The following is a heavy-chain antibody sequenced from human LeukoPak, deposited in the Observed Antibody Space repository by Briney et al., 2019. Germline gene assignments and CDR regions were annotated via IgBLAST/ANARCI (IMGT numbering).Heavy chain of an antibody. CDR3: AKTGSGNVYTNLGY. CDR2: ISGSGANT. J-gene: IGHJ4*02. Sequence: GGSLRLSCAASGFTFSSYAMSWVRQAPGKGLEWVSGISGSGANTYYANSVKGRFTISRDSSKNTLSLQMNSLRAEDTAIYYCAKTGSGNVYTNLGYWGQGTLVTVSS. D-gene: IGHD3-16*01. V-gene: IGHV3-23*01. CDR1: GFTFSSYA.